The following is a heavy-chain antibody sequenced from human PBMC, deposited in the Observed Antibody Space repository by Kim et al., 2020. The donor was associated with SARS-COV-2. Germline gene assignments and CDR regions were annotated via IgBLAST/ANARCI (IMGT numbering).Heavy chain of an antibody. D-gene: IGHD2-2*01. Sequence: SETLSLTCAVYGGSFSGYYWSWIRQPPGKGLEWIGDINHSGSTNYNPSPMSRVTISVDTSKNQFSLKLSTVTGADTAVYYCALVVVPAAPDWFDPWGRGTLVTVAS. V-gene: IGHV4-34*01. CDR2: INHSGST. J-gene: IGHJ5*02. CDR1: GGSFSGYY. CDR3: ALVVVPAAPDWFDP.